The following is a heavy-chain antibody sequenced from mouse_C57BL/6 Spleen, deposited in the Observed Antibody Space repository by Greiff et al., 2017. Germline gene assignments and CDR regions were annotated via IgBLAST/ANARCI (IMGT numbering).Heavy chain of an antibody. CDR3: AGGANCVFAY. CDR2: SRNKANDYTT. D-gene: IGHD4-1*01. CDR1: GFTFSDFY. V-gene: IGHV7-1*01. Sequence: EVKVVESGGGLVQSGRSLRLSCATSGFTFSDFYMEWVRQAPGKGLEWIAASRNKANDYTTEYSASVKGRFIVSRDTSQSILYLQMNALRAEDTAIYYCAGGANCVFAYWGQGTLVTVSA. J-gene: IGHJ3*01.